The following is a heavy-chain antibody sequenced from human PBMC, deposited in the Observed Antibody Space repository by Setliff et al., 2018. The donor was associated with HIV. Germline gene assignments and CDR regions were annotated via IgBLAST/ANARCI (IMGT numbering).Heavy chain of an antibody. CDR2: IYTSGST. Sequence: SETLSLTCTVSGDSISTYCWIWIRQPPGKGLEWIGNIYTSGSTNYNPSLKSRVTISVDTSKNQFSLRLTSVTAADTAVYYCARPSTGGGYNYWYFDLWGRGTLVTVSS. CDR1: GDSISTYC. V-gene: IGHV4-4*09. D-gene: IGHD5-12*01. CDR3: ARPSTGGGYNYWYFDL. J-gene: IGHJ2*01.